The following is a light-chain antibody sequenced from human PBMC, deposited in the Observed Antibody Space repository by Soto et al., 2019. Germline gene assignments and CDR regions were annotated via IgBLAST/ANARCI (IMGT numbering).Light chain of an antibody. CDR2: EVS. Sequence: QSVLTQPAAVSGSPGQSITISYTGTSSDVGGYNYVSWYQQHPGKAPKLMIYEVSNRPSGVSNRFSGSKSGNTASLTISGLQAEDEADYYCSSYTSSSTPPYVFGTGTKVTVL. CDR1: SSDVGGYNY. J-gene: IGLJ1*01. V-gene: IGLV2-14*01. CDR3: SSYTSSSTPPYV.